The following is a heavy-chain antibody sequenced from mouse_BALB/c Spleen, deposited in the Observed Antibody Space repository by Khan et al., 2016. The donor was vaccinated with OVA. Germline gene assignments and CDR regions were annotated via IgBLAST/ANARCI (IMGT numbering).Heavy chain of an antibody. J-gene: IGHJ4*01. CDR2: IWGGGST. Sequence: QVQLKESGPGLVAPSQSLSLSCTVSGFSLSRYSIHWVRQPPGKGLEWLGMIWGGGSTDFNSALISRLNISKDNSKNQVFLNMNSVQTDDTAMYYCTRNGMDYWGQGTSVTVSS. CDR3: TRNGMDY. CDR1: GFSLSRYS. V-gene: IGHV2-6-4*01.